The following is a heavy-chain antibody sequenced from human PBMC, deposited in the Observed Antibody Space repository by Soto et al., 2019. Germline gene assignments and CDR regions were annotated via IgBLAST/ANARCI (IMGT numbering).Heavy chain of an antibody. J-gene: IGHJ5*02. V-gene: IGHV3-23*01. CDR1: ALSLTSCS. D-gene: IGHD5-12*01. Sequence: GGSLSLSCVTSALSLTSCSMSWVRQTPGKGLEWVSALSRSGGATYYADSVKGRFTISRDTSTNTLYLQMSNLRAEDTAIYYCAKGEMATIRNSFDPWGQGTLVTVSA. CDR3: AKGEMATIRNSFDP. CDR2: LSRSGGAT.